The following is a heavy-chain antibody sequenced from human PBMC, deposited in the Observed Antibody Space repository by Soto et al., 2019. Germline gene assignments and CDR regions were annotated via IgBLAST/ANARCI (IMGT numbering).Heavy chain of an antibody. J-gene: IGHJ4*02. V-gene: IGHV4-59*08. CDR1: GGSISSYS. CDR3: ARLGPAAMYY. D-gene: IGHD2-2*01. CDR2: LYYNGNT. Sequence: ETLSLTCTVSGGSISSYSLNWIRQPPGKGLEWIGYLYYNGNTNYNPSLKSRVTISVDTPKNQFSLKLSSVTAADTAVYYCARLGPAAMYYWGQGSLVTVSS.